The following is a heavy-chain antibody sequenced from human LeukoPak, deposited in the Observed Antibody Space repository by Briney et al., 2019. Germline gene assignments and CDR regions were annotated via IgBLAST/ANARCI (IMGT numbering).Heavy chain of an antibody. CDR3: ARDASIAAKGFDAFDI. CDR1: GFTFSSYS. D-gene: IGHD6-6*01. V-gene: IGHV3-48*01. J-gene: IGHJ3*02. CDR2: ISSSSSTI. Sequence: GGSLRLSCAASGFTFSSYSMNWVRQAPGKGLEWVSYISSSSSTIYYADSVKGRFTISRDNAKNSLYLQINSLRAEDTAVYYCARDASIAAKGFDAFDIWGQGTMVTVSS.